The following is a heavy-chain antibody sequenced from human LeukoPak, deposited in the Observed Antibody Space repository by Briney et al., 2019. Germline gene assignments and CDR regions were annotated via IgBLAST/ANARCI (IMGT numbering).Heavy chain of an antibody. Sequence: PGGSLRLSCAASGFTFSSYGMHWVRQAPGKGLEWVAVIWYDGSNKYYADSVKGRFTISRDNSKNTLYLQMNSLRAEDTAVYYYAKFYGSGSSFDYWGQGTLVTVSS. V-gene: IGHV3-30*02. CDR1: GFTFSSYG. J-gene: IGHJ4*02. CDR2: IWYDGSNK. D-gene: IGHD3-10*01. CDR3: AKFYGSGSSFDY.